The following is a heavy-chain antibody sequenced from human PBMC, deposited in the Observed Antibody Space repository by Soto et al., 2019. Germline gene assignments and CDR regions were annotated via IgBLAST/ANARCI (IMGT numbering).Heavy chain of an antibody. J-gene: IGHJ6*02. CDR3: ARDSRYYYYYYGMDV. V-gene: IGHV1-69*04. Sequence: ASVKVSCKASGGTFSSYTISWVRQAPGQGLEWMGRIIPILGIANYAQKFQGRVTITADKSTSTAYMELSSLRSEDTAVYYCARDSRYYYYYYGMDVWGQGTTVTVSS. CDR2: IIPILGIA. D-gene: IGHD1-1*01. CDR1: GGTFSSYT.